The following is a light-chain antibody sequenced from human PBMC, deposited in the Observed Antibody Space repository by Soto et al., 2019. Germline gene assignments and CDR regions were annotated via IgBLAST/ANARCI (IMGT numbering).Light chain of an antibody. J-gene: IGKJ1*01. CDR1: QDISNY. Sequence: DIQMTQSPSSLSASVGDRVTITCRASQDISNYLAWYQQKPGKVPELLIYKASTLKSGVPSRFSGSGSGTEFTLTISSLQPDDFATYYCQQYNSYWTFGQGTKVDI. V-gene: IGKV1-5*03. CDR2: KAS. CDR3: QQYNSYWT.